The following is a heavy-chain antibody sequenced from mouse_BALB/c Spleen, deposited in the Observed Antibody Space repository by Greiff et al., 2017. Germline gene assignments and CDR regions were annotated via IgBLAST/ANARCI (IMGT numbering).Heavy chain of an antibody. CDR2: IWAGGST. CDR3: ARDGNLHYYAMDY. Sequence: VKLVESGPGLVAPSQSLSITCTVSGFSLTSYGVHWVRQPPGKGLEWLGVIWAGGSTNYNSALMSRLSISKDNSKSQVFLKMNSLQTDDTAMYYCARDGNLHYYAMDYWGQGTSVTVSS. V-gene: IGHV2-9*02. J-gene: IGHJ4*01. D-gene: IGHD2-1*01. CDR1: GFSLTSYG.